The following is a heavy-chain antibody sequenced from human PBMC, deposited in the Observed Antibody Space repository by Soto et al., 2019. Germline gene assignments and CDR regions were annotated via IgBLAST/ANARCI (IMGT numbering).Heavy chain of an antibody. CDR1: GDSITSGGYY. Sequence: SETLSLTCTVSGDSITSGGYYWSWIRQHPGKGLEWIGYIYDSGSTYYNPSLKSRVTISVDTSKNQFSLKLSSVAAADTAVYYCGRSDSSSWYWFDPWGQETLVPSPQ. J-gene: IGHJ5*02. CDR3: GRSDSSSWYWFDP. V-gene: IGHV4-31*03. CDR2: IYDSGST. D-gene: IGHD6-13*01.